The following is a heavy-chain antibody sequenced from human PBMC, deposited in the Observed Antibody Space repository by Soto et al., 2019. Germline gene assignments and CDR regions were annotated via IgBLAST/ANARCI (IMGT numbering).Heavy chain of an antibody. CDR3: AREGGPRALGSRLRIYDS. CDR1: GASINNNDYY. D-gene: IGHD2-2*03. Sequence: SETLSLTCTVSGASINNNDYYWGWIRQTPGKGLEWVGYIYYSGSTNYNPSRKSRVTISLETAKNQCSLKVNSVTAADTDVYYCAREGGPRALGSRLRIYDSRGRGTPVTGSS. V-gene: IGHV4-61*08. J-gene: IGHJ4*02. CDR2: IYYSGST.